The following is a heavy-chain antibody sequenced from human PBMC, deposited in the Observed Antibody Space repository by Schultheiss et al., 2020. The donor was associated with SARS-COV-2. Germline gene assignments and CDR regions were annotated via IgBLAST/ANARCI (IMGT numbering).Heavy chain of an antibody. CDR2: ISSGGSTI. V-gene: IGHV3-48*03. Sequence: GESLKISCAASGFTFSNYEMNWVRQAPGKGLEWVSYISSGGSTIYYADSVKGRFTISRDNARNSLYLQMSSLRAEDTAVYYCANSDYNFDYWGQGTLVTVSS. D-gene: IGHD4-11*01. J-gene: IGHJ4*02. CDR1: GFTFSNYE. CDR3: ANSDYNFDY.